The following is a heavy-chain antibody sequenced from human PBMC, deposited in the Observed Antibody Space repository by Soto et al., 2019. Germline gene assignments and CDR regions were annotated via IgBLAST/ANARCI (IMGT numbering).Heavy chain of an antibody. CDR3: ARSGPSSTSCLDY. D-gene: IGHD2-2*01. Sequence: ASVKVSCKASGYTFTGYYMHWVRQAPGQGLEWMGWINPNSGGTNYAQKFQGWVTMTRDTSISAAYMELSRLRSDDTAVYYCARSGPSSTSCLDYWGQGTLVTVSS. CDR2: INPNSGGT. CDR1: GYTFTGYY. V-gene: IGHV1-2*04. J-gene: IGHJ4*02.